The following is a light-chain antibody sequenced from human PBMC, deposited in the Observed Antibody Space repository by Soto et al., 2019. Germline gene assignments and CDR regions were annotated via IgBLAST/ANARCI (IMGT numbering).Light chain of an antibody. CDR1: SANIGSNY. CDR3: AGWDNRLSVFV. CDR2: RNN. V-gene: IGLV1-47*01. Sequence: QSVLTQPPSASGTPGRRATISCSGSSANIGSNYVYCYQRLPGTAPKLLIYRNNQRPSGFPDRFSVSKSGTSASLSISGLRYDDQGDYYCAGWDNRLSVFVFCGG. J-gene: IGLJ2*01.